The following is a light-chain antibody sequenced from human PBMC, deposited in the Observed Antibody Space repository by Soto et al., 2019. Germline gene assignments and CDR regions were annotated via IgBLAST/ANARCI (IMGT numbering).Light chain of an antibody. V-gene: IGKV3-20*01. CDR3: QQYGSSPLT. Sequence: EIVLTQSPGTLSLSSGERATLSFRASQSVSSSYLAWYQQKPGQAPRLLIHGASTRATGIPDRFSGSGSGTDFTLTISRLEPEDFAVYFCQQYGSSPLTFGGGTKVEIK. CDR1: QSVSSSY. J-gene: IGKJ4*01. CDR2: GAS.